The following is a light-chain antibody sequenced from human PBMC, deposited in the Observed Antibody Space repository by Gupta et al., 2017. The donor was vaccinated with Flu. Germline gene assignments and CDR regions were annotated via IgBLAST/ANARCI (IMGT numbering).Light chain of an antibody. CDR3: QQSDSIPWT. CDR1: QSVSSF. J-gene: IGKJ1*01. V-gene: IGKV1-39*01. Sequence: DMHMTQSPSSLSASVGDRVNITCRASQSVSSFLNWYQQKPGKAPKVLVYSASSLQSGVPSRFSGSGSGTDFTLTISRLQPEHFATYYCQQSDSIPWTFGQGTKVEIK. CDR2: SAS.